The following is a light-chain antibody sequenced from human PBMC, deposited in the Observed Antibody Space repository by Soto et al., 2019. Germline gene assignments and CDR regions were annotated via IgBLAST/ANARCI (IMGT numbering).Light chain of an antibody. CDR1: SSDVGGYNY. CDR2: DVT. J-gene: IGLJ1*01. V-gene: IGLV2-14*01. CDR3: SSYTSSSTDV. Sequence: QSALTQPASVSGSPGQSITISCTGTSSDVGGYNYVSWYQQHPGKAPKFMIYDVTNRPSGVSNRFSGSKSGNTASLTISGLRAEDEADYYCSSYTSSSTDVFGTGTKLTVL.